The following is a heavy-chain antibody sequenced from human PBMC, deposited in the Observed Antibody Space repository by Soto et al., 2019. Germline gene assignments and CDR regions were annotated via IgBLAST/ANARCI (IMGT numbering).Heavy chain of an antibody. J-gene: IGHJ4*02. CDR3: SRGIFGSGTANDY. V-gene: IGHV3-74*01. Sequence: EVQLVESGGGLVQPGGSLRLSCAASGFTFSGSWMHWVRQAPGKGLVWVSRINGDGSGTSYADFVKGRLTISRDDAKNTLFLQMNGLRAEATAVYFCSRGIFGSGTANDYWGKGTLVTFSS. CDR1: GFTFSGSW. D-gene: IGHD3-10*01. CDR2: INGDGSGT.